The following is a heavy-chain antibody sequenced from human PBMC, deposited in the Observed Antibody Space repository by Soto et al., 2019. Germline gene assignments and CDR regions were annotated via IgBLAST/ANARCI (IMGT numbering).Heavy chain of an antibody. J-gene: IGHJ6*01. V-gene: IGHV3-48*03. Sequence: GLLRLPCASAGVNSSNYEMNWVRQAPGKGLEWVSYISSSGSTIYYADSVKGRFTISRDTAMYYCARQPIYYYDISGYYLEPYYYYGMDGCGQGPLVSVSS. CDR3: YYYYGMDG. CDR1: GVNSSNYE. CDR2: ISSSGSTI. D-gene: IGHD3-22*01.